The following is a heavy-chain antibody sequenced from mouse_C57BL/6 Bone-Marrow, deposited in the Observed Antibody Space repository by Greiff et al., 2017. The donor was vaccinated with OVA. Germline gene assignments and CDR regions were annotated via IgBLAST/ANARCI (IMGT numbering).Heavy chain of an antibody. V-gene: IGHV1-59*01. CDR2: IDPSDSYT. D-gene: IGHD2-4*01. CDR1: GYTFTSYW. Sequence: QVQLQQPGAELVRPGTSVKLSCKASGYTFTSYWMHWVKQRPGQGLEWIGVIDPSDSYTNYNQKFKGKATLTVDTSSSTAYMQLSSLTSEDSAVFYCAYDYDVGYWGQGTTRTVSS. CDR3: AYDYDVGY. J-gene: IGHJ2*01.